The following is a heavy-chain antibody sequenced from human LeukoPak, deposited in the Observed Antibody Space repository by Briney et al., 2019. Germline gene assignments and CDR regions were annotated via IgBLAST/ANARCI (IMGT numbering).Heavy chain of an antibody. J-gene: IGHJ4*02. D-gene: IGHD5-12*01. CDR1: GGSIRSFY. V-gene: IGHV4-59*08. CDR2: ISHSGST. CDR3: ASHQGGSTNGN. Sequence: SETLSLTCTVSGGSIRSFYWSWIRQPPGKGLEWIGYISHSGSTSYNASLESRVTMSVDTSKNQFSLSLNSVTAADTAVYYCASHQGGSTNGNWGQGTLVTVSS.